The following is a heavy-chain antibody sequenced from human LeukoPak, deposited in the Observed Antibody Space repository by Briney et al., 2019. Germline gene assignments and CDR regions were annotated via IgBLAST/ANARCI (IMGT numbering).Heavy chain of an antibody. D-gene: IGHD6-19*01. Sequence: PGGSLRLSCAASGFTFSSYDMHWVRQATGKGLEWVSAIGTAGDTYYPGSVKGRFTISRENAKNSLYLQMNSLRAGDTAVYYCARVAEYSSGWYYFDYWGQGTLVTVSS. CDR3: ARVAEYSSGWYYFDY. J-gene: IGHJ4*02. CDR2: IGTAGDT. V-gene: IGHV3-13*01. CDR1: GFTFSSYD.